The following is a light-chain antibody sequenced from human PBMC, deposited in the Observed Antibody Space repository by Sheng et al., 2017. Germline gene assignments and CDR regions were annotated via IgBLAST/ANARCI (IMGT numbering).Light chain of an antibody. J-gene: IGKJ2*01. V-gene: IGKV1-17*03. Sequence: DIQMTQSPSVVSASVGDRVTITCRASQGISNYLAWFQQRPGKAPKRLIYGASSLQSGVPSRFGGNGSGTEFTLTISSLQPDDFATYYCQRYNSYSGTFGQGTKLEIK. CDR2: GAS. CDR3: QRYNSYSGT. CDR1: QGISNY.